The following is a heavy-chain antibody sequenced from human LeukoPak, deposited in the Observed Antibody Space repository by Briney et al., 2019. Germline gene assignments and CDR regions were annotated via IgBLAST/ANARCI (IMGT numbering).Heavy chain of an antibody. CDR3: AKGIRFGELRLHYYGMDV. V-gene: IGHV3-9*01. D-gene: IGHD3-10*01. Sequence: GGSLRLSCAASGFTFDDYAMHWVRQAPGKGLEWVSGISWNSGSIGYADSVKGRFTISRDNAKNSLYLQMNSLRAEDTALYYCAKGIRFGELRLHYYGMDVWGQGTTVTVSS. CDR1: GFTFDDYA. CDR2: ISWNSGSI. J-gene: IGHJ6*02.